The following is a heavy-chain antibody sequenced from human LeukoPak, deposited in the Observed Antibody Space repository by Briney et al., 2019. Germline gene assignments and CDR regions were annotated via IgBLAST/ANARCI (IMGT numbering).Heavy chain of an antibody. J-gene: IGHJ4*02. V-gene: IGHV4-34*01. Sequence: PSETLSLTCSVYSGSFSGYYWSWIRQPPGKGLEWIGEINHSGSTNYNPSLKSRVTISVDTSKNQFSLKLSSVTAADTAVYYCARRRGLLGLWFGEYPYFDYWGQGTLVTVSS. CDR2: INHSGST. CDR3: ARRRGLLGLWFGEYPYFDY. CDR1: SGSFSGYY. D-gene: IGHD3-10*01.